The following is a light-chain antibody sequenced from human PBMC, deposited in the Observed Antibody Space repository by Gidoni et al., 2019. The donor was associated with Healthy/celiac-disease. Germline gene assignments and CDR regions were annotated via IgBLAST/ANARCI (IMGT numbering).Light chain of an antibody. Sequence: DIQTTQSPSTLSASVGDRVTITCRASQSISSWLAWYQQKPGKAPKLLIYDASSLESGVPSRFSGSGSGTEFTLTISSLQPDDFATYYCQQLGTFGQGTKVEIK. CDR1: QSISSW. J-gene: IGKJ1*01. CDR3: QQLGT. V-gene: IGKV1-5*01. CDR2: DAS.